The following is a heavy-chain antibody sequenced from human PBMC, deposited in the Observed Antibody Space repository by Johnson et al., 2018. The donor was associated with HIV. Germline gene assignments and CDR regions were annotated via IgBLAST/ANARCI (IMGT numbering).Heavy chain of an antibody. CDR3: AREEGVGDDYGGKSAFDI. D-gene: IGHD4-23*01. J-gene: IGHJ3*02. V-gene: IGHV3-33*01. CDR2: IWFDERDK. CDR1: GFTFSSYA. Sequence: QMQLVESGGGVVEPGRSLRLSCAASGFTFSSYAMHWVRQAPGKGLEWVAVIWFDERDKYYTDSVKGRFTISRDNSKNTLYLQMNSLRAEDTAVYYCAREEGVGDDYGGKSAFDIWGQGTMVTVSS.